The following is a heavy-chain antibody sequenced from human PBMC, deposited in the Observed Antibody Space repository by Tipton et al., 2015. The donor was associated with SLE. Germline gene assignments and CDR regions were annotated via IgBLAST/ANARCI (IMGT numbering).Heavy chain of an antibody. CDR1: GGSISSNNW. CDR3: ARGGVGGYDYFDY. V-gene: IGHV4-4*02. D-gene: IGHD5-12*01. J-gene: IGHJ4*02. CDR2: IYHSGST. Sequence: TLSLTCAVSGGSISSNNWWSWVRQPPGKGLEWIGEIYHSGSTNYNPSLKSRVTISVDTSKNQFSLKLSSVTAADTAVYYCARGGVGGYDYFDYWGQGTLVTVSS.